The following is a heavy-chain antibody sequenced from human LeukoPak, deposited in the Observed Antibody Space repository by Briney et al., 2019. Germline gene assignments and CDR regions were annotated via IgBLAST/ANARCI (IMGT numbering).Heavy chain of an antibody. J-gene: IGHJ4*02. CDR2: IKSKTDGGTT. D-gene: IGHD2-15*01. Sequence: VKPGGSLRLSCAASGFTFSNAWMSWVRQAPGKGLEWVGRIKSKTDGGTTDYAAPVKGRFTISRDDSKNTLYLQMNSLKTEDTAVYYCTTEGDYCSGGSCSKPIDYWGQGTLVTVSS. V-gene: IGHV3-15*01. CDR1: GFTFSNAW. CDR3: TTEGDYCSGGSCSKPIDY.